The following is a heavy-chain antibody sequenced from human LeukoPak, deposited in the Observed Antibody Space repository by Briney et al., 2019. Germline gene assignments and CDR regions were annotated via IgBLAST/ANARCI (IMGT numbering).Heavy chain of an antibody. V-gene: IGHV3-7*01. CDR2: LHPDGSHQ. D-gene: IGHD3-3*01. J-gene: IGHJ3*02. CDR3: ARGTLPTIFGVVLDAFDI. CDR1: GFTFSTYF. Sequence: AGGSLRLSCAASGFTFSTYFMSWVRQAPGKGLEWVANLHPDGSHQYYVDSVRGRFTISRDNSKNTLYLQMNSLRAEDTAVYYCARGTLPTIFGVVLDAFDIWGQGTMVTVSS.